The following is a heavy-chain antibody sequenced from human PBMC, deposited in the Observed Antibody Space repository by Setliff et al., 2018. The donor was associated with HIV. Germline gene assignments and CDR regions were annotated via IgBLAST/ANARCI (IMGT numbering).Heavy chain of an antibody. D-gene: IGHD6-19*01. Sequence: ASVKVSCKASGYTFTSCFMHWVRQAPGQGLEYMGIINPSDGTTDYTQTFQDRVTMSRDTSTSTVYMELSSLKSEDTAVYYCAREALHAGGWRGAFDIWGQGTMVTVSS. CDR1: GYTFTSCF. CDR2: INPSDGTT. J-gene: IGHJ3*02. V-gene: IGHV1-46*01. CDR3: AREALHAGGWRGAFDI.